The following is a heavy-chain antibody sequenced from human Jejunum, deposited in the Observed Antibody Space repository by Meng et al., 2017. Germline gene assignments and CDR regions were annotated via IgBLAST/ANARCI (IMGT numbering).Heavy chain of an antibody. Sequence: VHRSGSERGYVPPEGSLLLTWSASGSTLNNHAKTWVRQAPGMSLELVSAILIVGSTYNAYAVRSRFPISSNNSKNTVYLQMNSLRAEDTAVYYCSKLRDGENGEIRMWGHGTLVTVSS. CDR2: ILIVGST. D-gene: IGHD4-17*01. J-gene: IGHJ4*01. CDR1: GSTLNNHA. V-gene: IGHV3-23*01. CDR3: SKLRDGENGEIRM.